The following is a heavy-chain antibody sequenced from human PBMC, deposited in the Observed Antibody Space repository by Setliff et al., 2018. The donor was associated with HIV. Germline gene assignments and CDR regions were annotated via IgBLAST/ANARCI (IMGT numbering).Heavy chain of an antibody. CDR3: ARLGIANAPDDY. V-gene: IGHV4-39*01. CDR2: VFHIGST. J-gene: IGHJ4*02. CDR1: SGFISSNTYY. D-gene: IGHD2-21*01. Sequence: SETLSLTCSVSSGFISSNTYYWSWIRQPPGRGLEWIASVFHIGSTYHNPSLKSRVSISIDTSKTQVSLKLRSVTAADTAVYYCARLGIANAPDDYWGQGTLVTVSS.